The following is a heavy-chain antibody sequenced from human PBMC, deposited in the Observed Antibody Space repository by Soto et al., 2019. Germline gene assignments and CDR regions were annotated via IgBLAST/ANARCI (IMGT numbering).Heavy chain of an antibody. J-gene: IGHJ4*02. CDR3: ARDGGGVATIYDY. CDR2: IYYSGST. V-gene: IGHV4-31*02. CDR1: GGSISSGGYY. Sequence: SETLSRTCTVSGGSISSGGYYWSWILQHPGKGLEWIGYIYYSGSTYYNPSLKSRVTISVDTSKNQFSLKLSSVTAADTAVYYCARDGGGVATIYDYWGQGTLVTVSS. D-gene: IGHD5-12*01.